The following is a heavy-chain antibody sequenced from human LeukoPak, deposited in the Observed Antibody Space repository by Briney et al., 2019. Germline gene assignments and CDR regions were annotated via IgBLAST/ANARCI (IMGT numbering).Heavy chain of an antibody. Sequence: SXXISXEGSGXIFTSYWXGWVRPLPGKGLEWMGIIYPGDSDTRYSPSFQGQVTISADKSISTAYLQWSSLKASDTAMYYCARGAVNFWSGYQYYYMDVWGKGTTVTVSS. CDR3: ARGAVNFWSGYQYYYMDV. D-gene: IGHD3-3*01. CDR1: GXIFTSYW. CDR2: IYPGDSDT. V-gene: IGHV5-51*01. J-gene: IGHJ6*03.